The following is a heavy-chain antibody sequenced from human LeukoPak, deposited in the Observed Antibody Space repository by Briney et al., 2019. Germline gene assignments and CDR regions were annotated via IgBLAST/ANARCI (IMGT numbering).Heavy chain of an antibody. CDR1: GFTLGDYS. CDR3: SRDTSSSWNNWFDP. V-gene: IGHV3-49*04. J-gene: IGHJ5*02. D-gene: IGHD6-13*01. CDR2: IRSKAYGGTT. Sequence: PGGSLRHSCTASGFTLGDYSMSWVRQAPGKGLEWVGFIRSKAYGGTTEYAASVKGRFTISRDDSKSIAYLQMNSLKTEDTAVYYCSRDTSSSWNNWFDPWGQGTLVTVSS.